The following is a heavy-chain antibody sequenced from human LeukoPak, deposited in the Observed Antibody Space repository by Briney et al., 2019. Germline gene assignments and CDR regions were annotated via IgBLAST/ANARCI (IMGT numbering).Heavy chain of an antibody. J-gene: IGHJ5*02. V-gene: IGHV4-59*11. CDR3: ARDDYSTRFDP. D-gene: IGHD4-11*01. CDR2: IYDSGRT. CDR1: GGSISSHY. Sequence: SETLSLTCTVSGGSISSHYWSWIRQPPGKGLEWIGYIYDSGRTNYNPSLKSRVTISVDTSKNQFSLKLSSVTAADTAVYYCARDDYSTRFDPWGQGTLVTVSS.